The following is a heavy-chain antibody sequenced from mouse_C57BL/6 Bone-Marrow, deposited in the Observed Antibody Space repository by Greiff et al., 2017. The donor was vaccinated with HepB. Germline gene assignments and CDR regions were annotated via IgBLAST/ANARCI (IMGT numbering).Heavy chain of an antibody. CDR2: IRLKSDNYAT. V-gene: IGHV6-3*01. CDR1: GFTFSNYW. D-gene: IGHD2-5*01. J-gene: IGHJ1*03. CDR3: TGGGAYYSNYDWYFDV. Sequence: EVKVEESGGGLVQPGGSMKLSCVASGFTFSNYWMNRVRQSPEKGLEWVAQIRLKSDNYATHYAESVKGRFTISRDDSKSSVYLQMNNLRAEDTGIYYCTGGGAYYSNYDWYFDVWGTGTTVTVSS.